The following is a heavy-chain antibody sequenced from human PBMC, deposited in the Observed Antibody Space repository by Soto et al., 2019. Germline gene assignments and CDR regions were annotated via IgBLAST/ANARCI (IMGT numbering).Heavy chain of an antibody. D-gene: IGHD6-6*01. J-gene: IGHJ6*02. CDR1: GGSISSGGYY. Sequence: QVQLQESGPGLVKPSQTLSLTCTVSGGSISSGGYYWSWIRQHPGKGLEWIGYIYYSGSTYYNPPLKSRVTISVDPSKHQFSLKLSSVTAADTAVYYCARALGFATARPVYYYGMDVLGQGTTVTVSS. V-gene: IGHV4-31*03. CDR3: ARALGFATARPVYYYGMDV. CDR2: IYYSGST.